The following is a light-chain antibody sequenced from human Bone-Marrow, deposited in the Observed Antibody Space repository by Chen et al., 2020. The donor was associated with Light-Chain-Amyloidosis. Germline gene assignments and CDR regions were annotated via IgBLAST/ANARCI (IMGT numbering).Light chain of an antibody. CDR1: QSINYK. Sequence: EIVMTQSPATLYVSPGERATLSCRASQSINYKLAWYQHKPGQAPRLLIYGASTRATGIPARFSGSGSGTEFTLTISSMESEDVAIYYCQQYNNWPGTFGPGTKVDIK. J-gene: IGKJ3*01. CDR2: GAS. CDR3: QQYNNWPGT. V-gene: IGKV3-15*01.